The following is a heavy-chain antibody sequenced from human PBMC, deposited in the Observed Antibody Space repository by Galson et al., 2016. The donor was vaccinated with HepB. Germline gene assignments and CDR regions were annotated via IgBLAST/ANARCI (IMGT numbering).Heavy chain of an antibody. Sequence: SLRLSCAASGFTFSRYWMSWVRQAPGKGLEWVANIKDDGSEKQYVDSVKGRFSVSRENAKNSLYLQMNSLRVEDTAVYYCTRAQFYYASGPGDWFNPWGQGTLVTVSS. CDR3: TRAQFYYASGPGDWFNP. J-gene: IGHJ5*02. D-gene: IGHD3-10*01. CDR1: GFTFSRYW. V-gene: IGHV3-7*01. CDR2: IKDDGSEK.